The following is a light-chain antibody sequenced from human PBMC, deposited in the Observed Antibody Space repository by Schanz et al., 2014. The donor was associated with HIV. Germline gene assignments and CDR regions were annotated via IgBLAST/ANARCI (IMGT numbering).Light chain of an antibody. Sequence: QSVLTQPPSASGTPGQRVTISCSGNSSNIGSNFVYWFQHLPGTAPKLLIYRNDQRPSGVPDRFSGSKSGTSASLVITGLQAEDEADYYCAAWDDSLNGNWVFGGGTKLTVL. V-gene: IGLV1-44*01. CDR1: SSNIGSNF. CDR2: RND. CDR3: AAWDDSLNGNWV. J-gene: IGLJ3*02.